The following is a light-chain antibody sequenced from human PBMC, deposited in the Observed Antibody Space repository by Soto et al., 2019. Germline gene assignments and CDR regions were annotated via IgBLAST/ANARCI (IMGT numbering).Light chain of an antibody. CDR1: QSVLYSANNKNY. CDR3: QQYFTIPEA. J-gene: IGKJ1*01. V-gene: IGKV4-1*01. CDR2: WAS. Sequence: DIVMTQSPDSLAVSLGERATINCKSSQSVLYSANNKNYLAWYQQKPGQPPKLLISWASNRESGVPERFSGSGSGTDFTFTISSLQAEDVAVYYCQQYFTIPEAFGQGTKVEIK.